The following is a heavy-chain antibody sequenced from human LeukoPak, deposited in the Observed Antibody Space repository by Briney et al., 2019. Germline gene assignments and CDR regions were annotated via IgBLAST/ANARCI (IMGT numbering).Heavy chain of an antibody. V-gene: IGHV3-21*04. CDR3: AKVREYSSGWLPYYFDY. D-gene: IGHD6-19*01. CDR1: GFTFSSHS. Sequence: PGGSLRLSCAASGFTFSSHSMNWVRQAPGKGLEWVYYADSVKGRFTISRDNAKNSVYLQMNSLRAEDTAVYYCAKVREYSSGWLPYYFDYWGQGTLVTVSS. J-gene: IGHJ4*02.